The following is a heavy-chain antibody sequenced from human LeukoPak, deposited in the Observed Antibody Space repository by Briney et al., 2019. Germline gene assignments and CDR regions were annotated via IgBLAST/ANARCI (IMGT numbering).Heavy chain of an antibody. D-gene: IGHD2-2*01. Sequence: SETLSLTCTVSGYSISSGYYWGWIRPPPGKGLEWIGSIYHSGSTYYNPSLKSRVTISVDTSKNQFSLKLSSVTAADTAVYYCARTSYCSSTSCYDLEYYFDYWGQGTLVTVSS. CDR2: IYHSGST. CDR3: ARTSYCSSTSCYDLEYYFDY. CDR1: GYSISSGYY. V-gene: IGHV4-38-2*02. J-gene: IGHJ4*02.